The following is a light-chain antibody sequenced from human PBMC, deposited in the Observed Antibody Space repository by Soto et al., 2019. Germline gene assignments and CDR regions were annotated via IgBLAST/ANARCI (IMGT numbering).Light chain of an antibody. CDR1: QSVSTY. CDR3: QQRSGWPPIT. V-gene: IGKV3-11*01. CDR2: DAS. Sequence: EIVLTQSPATLSLSPGERATLSCRASQSVSTYLAWYQQKPGQAPRLLIYDASNRATGIPARFSGSGSGTDFAISISSLEPEDFAVYYCQQRSGWPPITFGQGTRLEIK. J-gene: IGKJ5*01.